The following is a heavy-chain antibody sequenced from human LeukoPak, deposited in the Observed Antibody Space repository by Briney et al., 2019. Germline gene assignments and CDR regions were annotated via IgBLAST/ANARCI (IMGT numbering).Heavy chain of an antibody. CDR2: ISGSGGST. CDR1: GFTFSSYA. CDR3: AKGVTYYYDSSPGDWYFDL. Sequence: GGSLRLSCAASGFTFSSYAMSWVRQAPGKGLEWVSDISGSGGSTYYADSVKGRFTISRDNSKNTLYLQMNSLRAEDTAVYYCAKGVTYYYDSSPGDWYFDLWGRGTLVTVSS. V-gene: IGHV3-23*01. J-gene: IGHJ2*01. D-gene: IGHD3-22*01.